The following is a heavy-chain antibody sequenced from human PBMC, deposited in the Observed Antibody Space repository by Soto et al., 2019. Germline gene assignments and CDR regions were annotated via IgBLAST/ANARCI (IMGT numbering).Heavy chain of an antibody. J-gene: IGHJ4*02. CDR2: IIPIFGTA. Sequence: GASVKVSCKASGGTFSSYAISWVRQAPGQGLEWMGGIIPIFGTANYAQKFQGRVTITADESTSTAYMELSSLRSEDTAVYYCARLRRDGYNLDYWGQGTLGTVSS. CDR1: GGTFSSYA. D-gene: IGHD5-12*01. CDR3: ARLRRDGYNLDY. V-gene: IGHV1-69*13.